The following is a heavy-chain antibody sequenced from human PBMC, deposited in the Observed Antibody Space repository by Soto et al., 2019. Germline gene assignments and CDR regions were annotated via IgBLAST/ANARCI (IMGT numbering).Heavy chain of an antibody. Sequence: ASVKVSCKASGYLFTDYGIAWVRQAPGQGLEWMGWINVFNGDPRYAPNLQGRVTMTKDTSTNTASMELRSLRSDDTAVYFCVRVRRGQMDYWGQGSLVTVSS. CDR2: INVFNGDP. J-gene: IGHJ4*02. D-gene: IGHD3-10*01. CDR1: GYLFTDYG. CDR3: VRVRRGQMDY. V-gene: IGHV1-18*01.